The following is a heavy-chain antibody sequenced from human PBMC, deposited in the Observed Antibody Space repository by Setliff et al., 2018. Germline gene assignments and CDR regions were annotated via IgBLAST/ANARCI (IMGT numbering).Heavy chain of an antibody. CDR2: ISAYNGNT. Sequence: GASVKVSCKASGCTFTSYGISWVRQAPGQGLEWMGWISAYNGNTNYAQKLQGRVTMTTDTSTSTAYMELRSLRSDDTAVYYCASDGQGNYNFWSGSYYYYGMDVWGKGTTVTVSS. CDR3: ASDGQGNYNFWSGSYYYYGMDV. CDR1: GCTFTSYG. D-gene: IGHD3-3*01. J-gene: IGHJ6*04. V-gene: IGHV1-18*01.